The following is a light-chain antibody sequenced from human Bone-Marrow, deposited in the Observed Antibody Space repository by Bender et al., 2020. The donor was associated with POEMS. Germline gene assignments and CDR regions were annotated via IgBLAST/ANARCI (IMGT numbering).Light chain of an antibody. CDR3: SSYTTSSTVL. CDR2: EVT. J-gene: IGLJ2*01. Sequence: QSALTQPPSASGSPGQSVTISCAGSSGDVGGYNFVSWYQQYPGKAPKLILYEVTKRPSGVPDRFSGSKSAHTASLTISGLQAEDEADYHCSSYTTSSTVLFGGGTKLTVL. V-gene: IGLV2-8*01. CDR1: SGDVGGYNF.